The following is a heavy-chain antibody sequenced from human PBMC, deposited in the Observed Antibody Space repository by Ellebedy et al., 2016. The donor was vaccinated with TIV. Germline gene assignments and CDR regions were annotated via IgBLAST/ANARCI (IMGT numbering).Heavy chain of an antibody. CDR2: IYYSGTT. CDR3: ARHDEGSLVVVTEAFDI. J-gene: IGHJ3*02. D-gene: IGHD2-21*02. V-gene: IGHV4-39*01. CDR1: GGSISRDSYY. Sequence: MPSETLSLTCTVSGGSISRDSYYWGWIRQAPGKGLEWIGSIYYSGTTYYNPSLKSRVTISADTSENQLSLKLTSVIAADTAVYYCARHDEGSLVVVTEAFDIWGPGTRVTVSS.